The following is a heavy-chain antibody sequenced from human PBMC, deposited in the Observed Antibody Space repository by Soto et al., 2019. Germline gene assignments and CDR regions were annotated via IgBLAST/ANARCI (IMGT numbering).Heavy chain of an antibody. CDR2: MNPDSGKA. Sequence: ASVKVSCKASGYTFTTYNINWVRQAPGQGLERMGWMNPDSGKAGYAQRFLGRVTMTRNTSINTAYMELRSLRSEDTAVYYCAPLWSDFSNRFDPRGQGTRVTVSS. D-gene: IGHD3-3*01. CDR1: GYTFTTYN. V-gene: IGHV1-8*01. J-gene: IGHJ5*01. CDR3: APLWSDFSNRFDP.